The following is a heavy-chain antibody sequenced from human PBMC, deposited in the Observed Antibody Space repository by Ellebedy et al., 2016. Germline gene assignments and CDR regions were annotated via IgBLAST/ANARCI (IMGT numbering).Heavy chain of an antibody. D-gene: IGHD3-10*01. CDR3: ARDVGYYDSEQHFDY. CDR2: INLDGSAI. Sequence: GGSLRLSCAASGFSFSSHGMHWVRQAPGKGLVGVSQINLDGSAIMHADSVKGRFTISRDNAKNSLYLQMNGLRAEDTAVYYCARDVGYYDSEQHFDYWGQGTLVTVSS. CDR1: GFSFSSHG. V-gene: IGHV3-74*03. J-gene: IGHJ4*02.